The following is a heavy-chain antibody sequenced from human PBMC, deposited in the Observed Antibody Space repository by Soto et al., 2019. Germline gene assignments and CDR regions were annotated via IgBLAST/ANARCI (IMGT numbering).Heavy chain of an antibody. CDR3: AKDRDRGIYYYYGMDV. V-gene: IGHV3-30*18. CDR2: ISYDGSNK. J-gene: IGHJ6*02. CDR1: GFTFSSYG. Sequence: PGWSLRLSCAASGFTFSSYGLHGVRQAPGKGLEWVAVISYDGSNKYYADSVKGRFTISRDNSKNTLYLQMNSLRAEDTAVYYCAKDRDRGIYYYYGMDVWGQGTTVTVSS. D-gene: IGHD1-26*01.